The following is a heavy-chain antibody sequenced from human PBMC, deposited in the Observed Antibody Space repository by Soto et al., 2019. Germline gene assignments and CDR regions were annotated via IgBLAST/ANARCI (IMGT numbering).Heavy chain of an antibody. CDR2: IYYSGST. Sequence: QLQLQESGPGLVKPSETLSLTCTVSGGSISSSSYYWGWIRQPPGKGLEWIGSIYYSGSTYYNPSLKRQVTISVDTSKNQFSLRVSSVTAADTAVYYCARHPQYYDSSGYYYYFDYWGQGTLVTVSS. D-gene: IGHD3-22*01. J-gene: IGHJ4*02. CDR3: ARHPQYYDSSGYYYYFDY. V-gene: IGHV4-39*01. CDR1: GGSISSSSYY.